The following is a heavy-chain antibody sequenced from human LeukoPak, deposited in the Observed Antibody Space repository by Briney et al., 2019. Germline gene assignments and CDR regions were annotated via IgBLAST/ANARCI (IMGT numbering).Heavy chain of an antibody. D-gene: IGHD3-22*01. CDR3: VKISTYYYDR. CDR2: INSNGDST. CDR1: GFTFSTYA. V-gene: IGHV3-64D*06. Sequence: PGGSLRLSCSAPGFTFSTYAMHWVRQAPGKGLEYVSAINSNGDSTYYADSVKGSFTISRDNSRNTLYLQMSSLRAEDTAVYYCVKISTYYYDRWGQGTLVTVSS. J-gene: IGHJ4*02.